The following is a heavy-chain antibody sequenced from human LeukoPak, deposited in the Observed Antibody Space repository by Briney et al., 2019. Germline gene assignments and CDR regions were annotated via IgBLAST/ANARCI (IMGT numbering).Heavy chain of an antibody. Sequence: SETLSLTCTVSGGSISSSSYYWGWIRQPPGKGLEWIGSIYYSGSTYYNPSLKSRVTISVDTSKNQFSLKLSSVTAADTAVYYCARTQAPYYDFWSGYYENYMDVWGKGTTVTVSS. CDR1: GGSISSSSYY. D-gene: IGHD3-3*01. V-gene: IGHV4-39*01. CDR3: ARTQAPYYDFWSGYYENYMDV. J-gene: IGHJ6*03. CDR2: IYYSGST.